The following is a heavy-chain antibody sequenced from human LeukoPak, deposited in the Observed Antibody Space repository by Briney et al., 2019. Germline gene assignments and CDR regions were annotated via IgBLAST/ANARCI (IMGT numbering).Heavy chain of an antibody. D-gene: IGHD3-22*01. V-gene: IGHV4-34*01. Sequence: SETLSLTCAVYGGSFSGYYWSWIRQPPGKGLEWIGEINHSGSTNYNPSLKSRVTISVDTSKNQFSLKLSSVTAADTAVYYCASARRYYDSSNFDYWGQGTLVTVPS. J-gene: IGHJ4*02. CDR1: GGSFSGYY. CDR3: ASARRYYDSSNFDY. CDR2: INHSGST.